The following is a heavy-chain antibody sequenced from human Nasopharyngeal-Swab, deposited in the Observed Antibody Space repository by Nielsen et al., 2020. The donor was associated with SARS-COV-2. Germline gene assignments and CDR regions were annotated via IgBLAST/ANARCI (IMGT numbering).Heavy chain of an antibody. J-gene: IGHJ3*02. CDR1: GFTFDDYA. D-gene: IGHD3-10*01. CDR2: ISRNSESI. CDR3: AKANVIFWFGQFKNDGFDI. Sequence: SLKISCTASGFTFDDYAMHWVRQVPGKGLEWVSGISRNSESIVYGDSVRGRFTISRDFSKNTLYLQMNSLRPEDTAMYYCAKANVIFWFGQFKNDGFDIWGQGTMVVVSS. V-gene: IGHV3-9*01.